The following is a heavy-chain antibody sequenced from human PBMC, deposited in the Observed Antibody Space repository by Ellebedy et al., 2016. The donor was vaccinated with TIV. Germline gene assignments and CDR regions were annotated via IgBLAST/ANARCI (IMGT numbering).Heavy chain of an antibody. J-gene: IGHJ6*02. Sequence: GESLKISCAASGFTFSSYTMTWVRQSPGKGLEWVSSLSGTSSFVYYVESVKGRFTISRDNAKHSVDLQMNFLRDEDTAVYYCARVNVVRQYGMDVWGPGTTVTVSS. CDR2: LSGTSSFV. D-gene: IGHD3-10*02. V-gene: IGHV3-21*06. CDR1: GFTFSSYT. CDR3: ARVNVVRQYGMDV.